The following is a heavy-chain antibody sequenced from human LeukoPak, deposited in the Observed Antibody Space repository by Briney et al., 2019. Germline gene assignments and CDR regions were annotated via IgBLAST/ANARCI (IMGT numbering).Heavy chain of an antibody. Sequence: GGSLTLSCAASGFTFSFSTYGMHWVRQAPGKELEWVAIIWYDGSDNYYADSVKGRFTISKDNSKNTLYLQMNSLRAEDTAVYYCAKVLLGSGWPLSFDYWGQGTLVTVSS. CDR1: GFTFSFSTYG. CDR3: AKVLLGSGWPLSFDY. V-gene: IGHV3-33*06. D-gene: IGHD6-19*01. CDR2: IWYDGSDN. J-gene: IGHJ4*02.